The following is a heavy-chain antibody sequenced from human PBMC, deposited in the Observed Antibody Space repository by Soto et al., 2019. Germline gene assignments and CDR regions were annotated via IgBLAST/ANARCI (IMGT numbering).Heavy chain of an antibody. V-gene: IGHV3-74*03. J-gene: IGHJ4*02. CDR2: ISTDGSIT. CDR3: VREDKWNDDPLDY. D-gene: IGHD1-20*01. CDR1: GFTLRTYW. Sequence: GGSLRLSCEASGFTLRTYWMHWVRQVPGKGLVWVSRISTDGSITTYADSVKGRFSISRDNAKNMLYLQMNNLRVEDTAVYYCVREDKWNDDPLDYWGQGTLVTVSS.